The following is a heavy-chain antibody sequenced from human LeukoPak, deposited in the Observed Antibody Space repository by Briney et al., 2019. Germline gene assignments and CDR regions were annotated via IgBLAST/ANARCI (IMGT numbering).Heavy chain of an antibody. D-gene: IGHD6-13*01. CDR2: ISSSSSYI. CDR1: GFTFSSYS. CDR3: AKDIRQAAGTYYFDY. J-gene: IGHJ4*02. Sequence: GGSLRLSCAASGFTFSSYSMNWVRQAPGKGLEWVSSISSSSSYIYYADSVKGRFTISRDNAKNSLYLQMNSLRAEDTAVYYCAKDIRQAAGTYYFDYWGQGTLVTVSS. V-gene: IGHV3-21*04.